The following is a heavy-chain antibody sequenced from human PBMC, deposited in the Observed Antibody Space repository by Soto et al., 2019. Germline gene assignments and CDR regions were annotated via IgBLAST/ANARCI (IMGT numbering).Heavy chain of an antibody. V-gene: IGHV1-69*01. D-gene: IGHD3-3*01. J-gene: IGHJ4*02. CDR3: ARDFEYLWSGYNPYQRFDC. Sequence: QVQLVQSGAEVKKPGSSVKVSCKASGGTFSSYAISWVRQAPGQGLEWMGGIIPIFGTANYAQKFQGRVTITADESTSTAYMELSSLRSEDTAVYYCARDFEYLWSGYNPYQRFDCWGQGTLVTVSS. CDR1: GGTFSSYA. CDR2: IIPIFGTA.